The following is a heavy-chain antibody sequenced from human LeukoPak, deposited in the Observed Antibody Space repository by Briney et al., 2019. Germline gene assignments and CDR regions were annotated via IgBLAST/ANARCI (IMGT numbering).Heavy chain of an antibody. J-gene: IGHJ6*03. CDR2: ISAYNGNT. V-gene: IGHV1-18*01. Sequence: ASVKVSCKASGYTFTSYVISWVRQAPGQGLEWMGWISAYNGNTNYAQKLQGRVTMTTDTSTSTAYMELRSLRSEDTAVYYCARGGYSLESLYYYYMDVWGKGTTVTISS. D-gene: IGHD5-18*01. CDR1: GYTFTSYV. CDR3: ARGGYSLESLYYYYMDV.